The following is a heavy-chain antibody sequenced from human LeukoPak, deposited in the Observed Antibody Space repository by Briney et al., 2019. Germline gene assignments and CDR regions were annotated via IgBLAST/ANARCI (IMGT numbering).Heavy chain of an antibody. CDR2: TYTSGSI. D-gene: IGHD3-10*01. CDR3: VRGGYYYGPND. CDR1: GGSISSYY. J-gene: IGHJ4*02. V-gene: IGHV4-4*07. Sequence: SETLSLTCTVSGGSISSYYWSWIRQPAGKGLEWIGRTYTSGSINYNPSLKSRVTMSVDTSKNQFSLKLSSVTAADTAVYYCVRGGYYYGPNDWGQGTLVTVSS.